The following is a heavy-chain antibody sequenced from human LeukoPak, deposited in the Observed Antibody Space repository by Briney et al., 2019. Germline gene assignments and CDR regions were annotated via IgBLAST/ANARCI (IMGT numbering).Heavy chain of an antibody. CDR1: GGSISSSSYY. Sequence: SETLSLTCTVSGGSISSSSYYWGWIRQPPGKGLEWIGSIYYSGSTYYNASLKSQVSISIDTSKNQFSLRLTSVTAADTAVYYCARQTGSGLFILPGGQGTLVTVSS. CDR3: ARQTGSGLFILP. V-gene: IGHV4-39*01. J-gene: IGHJ4*02. CDR2: IYYSGST. D-gene: IGHD3/OR15-3a*01.